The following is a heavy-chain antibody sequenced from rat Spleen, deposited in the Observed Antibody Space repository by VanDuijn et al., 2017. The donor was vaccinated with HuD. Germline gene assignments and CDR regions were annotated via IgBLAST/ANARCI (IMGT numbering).Heavy chain of an antibody. J-gene: IGHJ3*01. CDR2: FTDTGGIT. V-gene: IGHV5-31*01. Sequence: EVQLVESGGGPVQPGRSLKLSCVASGFTFNNYWMTWIRQAPGKGLEWVASFTDTGGITYYLDSVKGRFTISRDNAESTLFLQIKSLRSEDSATYYCTRHAPNYYSGPGWFAYWGQGPLVTVSS. CDR1: GFTFNNYW. D-gene: IGHD1-1*01. CDR3: TRHAPNYYSGPGWFAY.